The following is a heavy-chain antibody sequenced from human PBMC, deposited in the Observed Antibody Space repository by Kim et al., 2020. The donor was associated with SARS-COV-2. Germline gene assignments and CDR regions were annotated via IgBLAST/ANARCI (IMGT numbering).Heavy chain of an antibody. V-gene: IGHV3-30*01. J-gene: IGHJ4*02. D-gene: IGHD1-26*01. CDR3: ARDYVAGATARYFDY. Sequence: DSVKGRFTISRDNSKNTLYLQMNSLRAEDTAVYYCARDYVAGATARYFDYWGQGTLVTVSS.